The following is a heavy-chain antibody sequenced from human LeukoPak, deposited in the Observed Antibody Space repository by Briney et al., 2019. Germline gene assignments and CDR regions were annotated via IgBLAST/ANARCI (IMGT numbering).Heavy chain of an antibody. V-gene: IGHV3-7*01. Sequence: GGSLRLSCAASGFTSSSYWMSWVRQAPGKGLEWVANIKQDGSEKYYVDSVKGRFTISRDNAKNSLYLQMNSLRAEDTAVYYCARVAIGYYYDSSGYLNGAFDIWGQGTMVTVSS. CDR2: IKQDGSEK. D-gene: IGHD3-22*01. J-gene: IGHJ3*02. CDR3: ARVAIGYYYDSSGYLNGAFDI. CDR1: GFTSSSYW.